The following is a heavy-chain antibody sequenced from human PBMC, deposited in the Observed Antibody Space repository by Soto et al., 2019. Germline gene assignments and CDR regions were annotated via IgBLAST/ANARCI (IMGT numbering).Heavy chain of an antibody. CDR1: GFAFSSYS. CDR2: ISSSSSYI. J-gene: IGHJ4*02. V-gene: IGHV3-21*01. Sequence: GGSLRLSCAASGFAFSSYSMNWVRQAPGKGLEWVSSISSSSSYIYHADSVKGRFTISRDNAKNSLYLQMNSLRAEDTAVYYCASTPTKEYYFDYWGQGTLVTVSS. CDR3: ASTPTKEYYFDY.